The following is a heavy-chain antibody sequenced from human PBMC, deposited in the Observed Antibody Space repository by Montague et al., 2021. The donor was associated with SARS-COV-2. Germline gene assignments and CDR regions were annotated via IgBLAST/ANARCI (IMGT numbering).Heavy chain of an antibody. CDR1: GFTFDDYG. Sequence: SLRLSCAASGFTFDDYGMSWVRQAPGKGLEWVSGINWNGGSTGYADSVKGRFTISRDNAMNSLYLQMNSLRAEDTALYYCARDVEGFGELQVDYWGQGTLVTVSS. J-gene: IGHJ4*02. V-gene: IGHV3-20*04. CDR2: INWNGGST. D-gene: IGHD3-10*01. CDR3: ARDVEGFGELQVDY.